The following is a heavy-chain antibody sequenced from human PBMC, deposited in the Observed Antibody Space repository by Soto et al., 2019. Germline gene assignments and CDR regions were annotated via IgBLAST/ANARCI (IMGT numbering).Heavy chain of an antibody. CDR2: IWYDGSNK. CDR3: ARGAGYCSSTSCYTGDY. CDR1: GFTFSSYG. Sequence: GGSLRLSCAASGFTFSSYGMHWVRQAPGKGLEWVAVIWYDGSNKYYADSVKGRFTISRDNSKNTLYLQMNSLRAEDTAVYYCARGAGYCSSTSCYTGDYWGQGTLVTV. V-gene: IGHV3-33*01. J-gene: IGHJ4*02. D-gene: IGHD2-2*02.